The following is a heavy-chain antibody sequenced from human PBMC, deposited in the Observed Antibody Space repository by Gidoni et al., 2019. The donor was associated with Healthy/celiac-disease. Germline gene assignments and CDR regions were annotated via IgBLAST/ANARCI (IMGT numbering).Heavy chain of an antibody. CDR1: GGSFSGYY. D-gene: IGHD2-15*01. V-gene: IGHV4-34*01. Sequence: QVQLQQWGAGLLKPSETLSLTCAVYGGSFSGYYWSWIRQPPGKGLEWIGEINHSGSTNYNPSLKSRVTISVDTSKNQFSLKLSSVTAADTAVYYCARGDGGQPRGGWFDPWGQGTLVTVSS. CDR3: ARGDGGQPRGGWFDP. CDR2: INHSGST. J-gene: IGHJ5*02.